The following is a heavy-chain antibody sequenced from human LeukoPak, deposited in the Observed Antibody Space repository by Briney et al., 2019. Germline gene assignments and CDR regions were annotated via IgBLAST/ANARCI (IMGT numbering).Heavy chain of an antibody. V-gene: IGHV4-30-4*01. J-gene: IGHJ4*02. D-gene: IGHD3-10*01. CDR1: GGSISSGDYY. Sequence: SETLSLTCTVSGGSISSGDYYWRWVRQPPGKGLEWIGCIYYSGSSYYNPSLQSRLPISVDTSKNQFSLKLSHVTGADTDVYYFDSEDATMVRGGFDYWGQGTLVTVSS. CDR2: IYYSGSS. CDR3: DSEDATMVRGGFDY.